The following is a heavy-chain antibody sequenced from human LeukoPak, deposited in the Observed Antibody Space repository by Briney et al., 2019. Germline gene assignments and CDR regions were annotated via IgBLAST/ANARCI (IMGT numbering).Heavy chain of an antibody. CDR1: GVSISGTNW. CDR2: ISLAGQT. V-gene: IGHV4/OR15-8*02. CDR3: SRESGPFCPFGY. Sequence: SETLSLTCGVSGVSISGTNWWSWVRQPPGQGLEWIGEISLAGQTNYNPSLNGRVTMSLDKSSNQLSLHLTSVTAADTATYFCSRESGPFCPFGYWGQGTLVIVSS. D-gene: IGHD1-26*01. J-gene: IGHJ4*02.